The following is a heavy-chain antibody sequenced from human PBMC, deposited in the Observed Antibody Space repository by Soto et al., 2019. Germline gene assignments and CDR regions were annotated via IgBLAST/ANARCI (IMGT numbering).Heavy chain of an antibody. D-gene: IGHD6-13*01. V-gene: IGHV4-39*01. CDR3: ARLQQQLVL. J-gene: IGHJ4*02. Sequence: QLQLQESGPGLVKPPETLSLTCTVSGGSISSSSYFWGWIRQPPGKGLEWIGSVYYSGSTYSNPSLKSRVTISVDTSKNQFSLKLNFVTAADTAVYYCARLQQQLVLWGQGTLVTVSS. CDR2: VYYSGST. CDR1: GGSISSSSYF.